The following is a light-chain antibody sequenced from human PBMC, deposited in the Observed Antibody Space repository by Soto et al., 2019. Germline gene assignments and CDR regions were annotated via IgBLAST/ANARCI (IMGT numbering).Light chain of an antibody. V-gene: IGKV3-11*01. Sequence: EIVLTQSPATLSLSPGESATLSCRASQSVSSYLAWYQQKPGQAPRLLIYDASNRATGIPARFSGSESGTDFTLTISSLEPEDFAVYYCQQRSNWPTFGQGTKVDIK. CDR3: QQRSNWPT. CDR1: QSVSSY. CDR2: DAS. J-gene: IGKJ1*01.